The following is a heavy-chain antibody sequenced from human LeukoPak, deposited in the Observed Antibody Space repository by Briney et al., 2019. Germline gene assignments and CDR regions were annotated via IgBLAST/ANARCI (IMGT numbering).Heavy chain of an antibody. CDR2: IWYDGTNK. D-gene: IGHD1-1*01. V-gene: IGHV3-33*01. Sequence: PGRSLRLSCAASGFTFSSYGMHWVRQAPGKGLEWVAVIWYDGTNKYYVDSVKGRFTISRDNSKNTLYLQMNSLRAEDTAVYYCARGARSVPNFNWFDPWGQGTLVTVSS. CDR1: GFTFSSYG. CDR3: ARGARSVPNFNWFDP. J-gene: IGHJ5*02.